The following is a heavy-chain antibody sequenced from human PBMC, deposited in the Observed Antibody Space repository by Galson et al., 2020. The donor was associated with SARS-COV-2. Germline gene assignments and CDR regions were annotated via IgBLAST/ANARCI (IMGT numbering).Heavy chain of an antibody. V-gene: IGHV3-23*01. D-gene: IGHD1-26*01. J-gene: IGHJ4*02. CDR1: GFTLNNFA. CDR3: ERDLGGSGTYDY. CDR2: TRGGGAST. Sequence: GGSLRLSCAASGFTLNNFAMSLVRQAPGKGLEWVSTTRGGGASTHYAGSVKGRFTSSRDNSKNTLSPQMNSLRAGDTAVYYCERDLGGSGTYDYWGQGSLVTVAS.